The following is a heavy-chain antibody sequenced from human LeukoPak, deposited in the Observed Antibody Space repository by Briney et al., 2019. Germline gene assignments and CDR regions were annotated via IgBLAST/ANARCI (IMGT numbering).Heavy chain of an antibody. CDR3: AKAGVISGWDY. Sequence: GGSLRLSCAASGFTLSNYPMGWVRQAPVKGLEWLSAIGEEKSGSWTKSADSVKGRFTISRDNSENTLYLQMVSLTVEDTAVYYCAKAGVISGWDYWGQGVLVTVSS. D-gene: IGHD3-3*02. J-gene: IGHJ4*02. CDR2: IGEEKSGSWT. CDR1: GFTLSNYP. V-gene: IGHV3-23*01.